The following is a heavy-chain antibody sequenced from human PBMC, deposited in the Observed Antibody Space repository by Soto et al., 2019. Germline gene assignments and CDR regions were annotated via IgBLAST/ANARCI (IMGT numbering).Heavy chain of an antibody. CDR3: AIGGGATEFDY. J-gene: IGHJ4*02. D-gene: IGHD2-15*01. Sequence: GASVKVSCKVLAYTLTEFPIHWVRQGPGKGLEWMGGSDPEEGETIFAQKFQGRVTMTEDTSTDTAYMELTSLRSEDTAVYYCAIGGGATEFDYWGQGTLVTVSS. CDR2: SDPEEGET. V-gene: IGHV1-24*01. CDR1: AYTLTEFP.